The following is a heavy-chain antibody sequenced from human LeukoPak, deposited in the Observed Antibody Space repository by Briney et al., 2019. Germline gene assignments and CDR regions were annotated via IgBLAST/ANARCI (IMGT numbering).Heavy chain of an antibody. Sequence: SETLSLTCTVSGGSISSYYWSWIRQPPGKGLEWIGYIYYSGSTNYNPSLKSRVTISVDTSKNQFSLKLTSVTAADTAVYYCARVGDYSYGNYWGQGTLVTVSS. CDR3: ARVGDYSYGNY. V-gene: IGHV4-59*01. CDR2: IYYSGST. CDR1: GGSISSYY. D-gene: IGHD5-18*01. J-gene: IGHJ4*02.